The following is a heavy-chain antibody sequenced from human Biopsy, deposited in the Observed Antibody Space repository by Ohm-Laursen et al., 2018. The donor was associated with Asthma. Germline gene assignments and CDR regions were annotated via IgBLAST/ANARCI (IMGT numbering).Heavy chain of an antibody. Sequence: GTLSLTCTVSGGSITSSSYYWGWIRQPPGKGMEWIGSMYHSGSPYYHPSLKIRATISVDTSKNQLSLKMSSVTAADTAVYFCVRHQYSSSWSTFDYWGQGALVTVSS. D-gene: IGHD3-22*01. CDR2: MYHSGSP. CDR1: GGSITSSSYY. J-gene: IGHJ4*02. CDR3: VRHQYSSSWSTFDY. V-gene: IGHV4-39*01.